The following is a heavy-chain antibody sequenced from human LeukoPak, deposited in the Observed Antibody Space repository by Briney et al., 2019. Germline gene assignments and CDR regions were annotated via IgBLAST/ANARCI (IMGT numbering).Heavy chain of an antibody. D-gene: IGHD5-24*01. CDR1: GGSISTYY. CDR2: INYSGTT. J-gene: IGHJ5*02. Sequence: SETLSLTCTVSGGSISTYYWNWVRQPPGKGLEWIGYINYSGTTNYNPSLKSRVTISLDTSKNQLSLKLRSATAADTAVYYCSRGAAVEVAGRYNWFDPWGQGTLVTVSS. V-gene: IGHV4-59*01. CDR3: SRGAAVEVAGRYNWFDP.